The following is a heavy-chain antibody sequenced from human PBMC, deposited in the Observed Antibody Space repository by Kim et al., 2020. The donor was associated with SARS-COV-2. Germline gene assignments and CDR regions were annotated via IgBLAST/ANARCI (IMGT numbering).Heavy chain of an antibody. J-gene: IGHJ4*02. CDR3: ARGYGESLVYY. D-gene: IGHD3-10*01. Sequence: SETLSLTCAVYGGSFNEYYWTWIRQPPGKGLEWIGEINHSGSTNYNPSLKSRVSISVDTSKNQFSLELTSVTAADTAVYYFARGYGESLVYYWGQGTLLT. CDR2: INHSGST. CDR1: GGSFNEYY. V-gene: IGHV4-34*01.